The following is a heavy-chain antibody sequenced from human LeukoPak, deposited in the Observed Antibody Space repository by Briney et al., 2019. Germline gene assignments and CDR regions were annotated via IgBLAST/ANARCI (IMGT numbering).Heavy chain of an antibody. V-gene: IGHV4-39*01. CDR3: ARHILANYYDSSGYSFDY. CDR2: IYYSGST. J-gene: IGHJ4*02. Sequence: SETLSLTCTVSGGSISSSSYYWGWIRQPPGKGLEWIGSIYYSGSTYYNPSLKSRVTISVDTSKNQFSLKLSSVTAADTVVYYCARHILANYYDSSGYSFDYWGQGTLVTVSS. D-gene: IGHD3-22*01. CDR1: GGSISSSSYY.